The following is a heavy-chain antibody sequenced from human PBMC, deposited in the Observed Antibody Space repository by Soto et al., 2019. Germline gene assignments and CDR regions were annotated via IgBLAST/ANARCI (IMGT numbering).Heavy chain of an antibody. CDR2: IYYSGST. V-gene: IGHV4-30-4*01. CDR1: GGSISSGDYY. D-gene: IGHD2-8*01. CDR3: ASMVYAIDRYFDY. J-gene: IGHJ4*02. Sequence: PSETLSLTCTVSGGSISSGDYYWSWIRQPPGKGLEWIGSIYYSGSTYYNPSLKSRVTISVDTSKNQFSLRLSSVTAADTAVYYCASMVYAIDRYFDYWGQGTLVTVS.